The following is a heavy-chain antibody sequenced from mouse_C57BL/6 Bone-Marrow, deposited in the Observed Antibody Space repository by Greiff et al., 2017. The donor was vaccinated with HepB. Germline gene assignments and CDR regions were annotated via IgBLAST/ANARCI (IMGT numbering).Heavy chain of an antibody. CDR3: AYYYGSSYPFDY. CDR2: IYPRSGNT. V-gene: IGHV1-81*01. D-gene: IGHD1-1*01. J-gene: IGHJ2*01. CDR1: GYTFTSYG. Sequence: VKLQESGAELARPGASVKLSCKASGYTFTSYGISWVKQRTGQGLEWIGEIYPRSGNTYYNEKFKGKATLTADKSSSTAYMELRSLTSEDSAVYFCAYYYGSSYPFDYWGQGTTLTVSS.